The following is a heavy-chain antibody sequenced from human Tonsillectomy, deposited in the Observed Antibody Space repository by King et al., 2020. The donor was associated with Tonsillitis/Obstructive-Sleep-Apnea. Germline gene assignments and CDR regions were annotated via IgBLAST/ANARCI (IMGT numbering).Heavy chain of an antibody. D-gene: IGHD4-17*01. V-gene: IGHV1-46*01. CDR2: INPSGTGT. CDR1: GYAFTIYY. CDR3: ATMTTSSNWFDP. J-gene: IGHJ5*02. Sequence: QLVQSGAEVKKPGASVKVSCKASGYAFTIYYMHWVRQAPGQGLEWMGIINPSGTGTNYAQKFQGRVTMTRDTSTSTVYMVLSSLRSEDTAIYYCATMTTSSNWFDPWGQGTLVTVSS.